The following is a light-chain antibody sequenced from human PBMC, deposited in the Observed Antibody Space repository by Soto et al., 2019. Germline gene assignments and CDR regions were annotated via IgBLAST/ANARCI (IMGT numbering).Light chain of an antibody. V-gene: IGLV3-21*04. J-gene: IGLJ2*01. CDR2: YDR. CDR3: QVWDSSSNHVL. Sequence: SSELTQPPSVSVAPGTTARITCGGDNIGVKSVHWCQQKPGQAPVLVIYYDRDRPSGIPERFSGSNSGNTATLTISRVEAGDEAAYYCQVWDSSSNHVLFGGGTKLTVL. CDR1: NIGVKS.